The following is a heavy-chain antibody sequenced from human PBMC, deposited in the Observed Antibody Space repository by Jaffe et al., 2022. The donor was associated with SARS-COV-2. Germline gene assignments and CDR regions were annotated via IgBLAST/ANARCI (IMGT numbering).Heavy chain of an antibody. J-gene: IGHJ4*02. CDR2: MNPNSGNT. V-gene: IGHV1-8*01. Sequence: QVQLVQSGAEVKKPGASVKVSCKASGYTFTSYDINWVRQATGQGLEWMGWMNPNSGNTGYAQKFQGRVTMTRNTSISTAYMELSSLRSEDTAVYYCARRVLLWFGSKGAFDYWGQGTLVTVSS. CDR1: GYTFTSYD. CDR3: ARRVLLWFGSKGAFDY. D-gene: IGHD3-10*01.